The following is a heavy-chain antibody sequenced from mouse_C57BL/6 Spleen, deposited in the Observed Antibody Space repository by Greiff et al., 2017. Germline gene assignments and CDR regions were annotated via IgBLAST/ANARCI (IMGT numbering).Heavy chain of an antibody. CDR1: GYAFSSYW. CDR2: IYPGDGDT. D-gene: IGHD1-1*01. J-gene: IGHJ3*01. Sequence: QVQLQQSGAELVKPGASVKISCKASGYAFSSYWMNWVKQRPGKGLEWIGQIYPGDGDTNYNGKFKGKATLTADKSSSTAYMQLSILTSEDSAVYFCARTYGSSYVGFAYWGQGTLVTVSA. V-gene: IGHV1-80*01. CDR3: ARTYGSSYVGFAY.